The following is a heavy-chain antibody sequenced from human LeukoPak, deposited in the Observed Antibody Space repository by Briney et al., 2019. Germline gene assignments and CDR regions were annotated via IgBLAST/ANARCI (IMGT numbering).Heavy chain of an antibody. CDR2: INPSGGST. J-gene: IGHJ3*02. Sequence: GASVKVSCKASGYTFTSYYMHWVRQAPGQGLEWMGIINPSGGSTSYAQKFQGRVTMTRDTSTSTVYMELSSLRSEDTAVYYCARPRGVAVTGDHDVFDIWTQGTRVTVSS. D-gene: IGHD2-15*01. CDR3: ARPRGVAVTGDHDVFDI. V-gene: IGHV1-46*01. CDR1: GYTFTSYY.